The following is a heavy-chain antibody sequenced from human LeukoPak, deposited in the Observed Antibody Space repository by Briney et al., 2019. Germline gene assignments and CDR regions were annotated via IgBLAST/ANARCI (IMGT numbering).Heavy chain of an antibody. CDR1: GFTFSGYS. J-gene: IGHJ4*02. CDR2: ISSSSSYI. CDR3: ARGVVRYFDY. D-gene: IGHD3-9*01. V-gene: IGHV3-21*01. Sequence: TGGSLRLSCAASGFTFSGYSMNWVRQALGKGLEWVSSISSSSSYIYYADSVKGRFTISRDNAKNSLYLQMNSLRAEDTAVYYCARGVVRYFDYWGQGALVTVSS.